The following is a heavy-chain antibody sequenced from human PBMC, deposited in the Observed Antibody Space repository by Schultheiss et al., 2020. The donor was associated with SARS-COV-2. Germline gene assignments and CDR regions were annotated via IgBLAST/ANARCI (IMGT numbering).Heavy chain of an antibody. V-gene: IGHV4-39*07. CDR3: AGVPAVTFRYYYYYYMDV. D-gene: IGHD2-2*01. CDR2: IYYSGNT. Sequence: SETLSLTCTASGGSISGSRDYWGWIRQSPGKGLEWIGIIYYSGNTYYNPSLKSRVTISVDTSKNQFSLKLSSVTAADTAVYYCAGVPAVTFRYYYYYYMDVWGKGTTVTVSS. J-gene: IGHJ6*03. CDR1: GGSISGSRDY.